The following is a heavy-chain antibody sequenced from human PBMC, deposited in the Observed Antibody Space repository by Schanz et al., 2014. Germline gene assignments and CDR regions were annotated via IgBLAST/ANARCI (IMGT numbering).Heavy chain of an antibody. J-gene: IGHJ4*02. CDR1: GFTSSNAW. CDR2: ISGAGGST. CDR3: AKGKDSPYYFDD. V-gene: IGHV3-23*04. D-gene: IGHD2-15*01. Sequence: EVQLVESGGGLVKPGGSLRLSCAASGFTSSNAWMTWVRQAPGKGLEWVAGISGAGGSTYYVDSVKGRFTISRDNSRNTMYLQMTGLRAEDTAIYYCAKGKDSPYYFDDWGQGTLVTVSS.